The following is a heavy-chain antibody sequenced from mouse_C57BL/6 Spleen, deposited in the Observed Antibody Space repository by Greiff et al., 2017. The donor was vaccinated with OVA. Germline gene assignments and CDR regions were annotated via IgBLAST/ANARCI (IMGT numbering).Heavy chain of an antibody. Sequence: EVQLQQSGPVLVKPGASVKMSCKASGYTFTDYYMNWVKQSHGKSLEWSGVINPYNGGTSYNQKFKGKATLTVGKSSSTAYMELNSLTSEDSAVYYCARRDDYDAYFDYWGQGTTLTVSS. CDR3: ARRDDYDAYFDY. CDR1: GYTFTDYY. CDR2: INPYNGGT. D-gene: IGHD2-4*01. V-gene: IGHV1-19*01. J-gene: IGHJ2*01.